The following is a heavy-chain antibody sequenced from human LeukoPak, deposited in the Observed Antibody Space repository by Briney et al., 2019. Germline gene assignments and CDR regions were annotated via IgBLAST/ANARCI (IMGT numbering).Heavy chain of an antibody. CDR1: GFTFSHYG. D-gene: IGHD3-16*01. Sequence: SGGSLRLSCAASGFTFSHYGMNWVRQAPGKGLEWVSGISGSGGTTYYADSVKGRFTISRDNSKNTLYLQMNSLRAEDTAVYYCAKDISWGSYISWGQGTLVTVSS. CDR2: ISGSGGTT. V-gene: IGHV3-23*01. J-gene: IGHJ4*02. CDR3: AKDISWGSYIS.